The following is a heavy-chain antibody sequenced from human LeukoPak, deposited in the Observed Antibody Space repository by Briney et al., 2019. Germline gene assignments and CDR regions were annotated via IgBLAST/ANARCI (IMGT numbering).Heavy chain of an antibody. V-gene: IGHV4-59*01. CDR1: GDSISSYY. J-gene: IGHJ5*02. D-gene: IGHD1-26*01. CDR2: IYYTGSI. Sequence: PSETLSLTCTVSGDSISSYYWSWIRQYPGKGLEWIGYIYYTGSIKYNPSLKSRVTISVDTSKNQFSLKLSSVTAADTAVYYCARGGVRFDTWGQGTLVTVSS. CDR3: ARGGVRFDT.